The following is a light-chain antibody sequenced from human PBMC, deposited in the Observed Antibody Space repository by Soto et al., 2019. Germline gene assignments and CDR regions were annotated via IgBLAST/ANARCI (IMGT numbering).Light chain of an antibody. CDR3: LLSYSGALYV. J-gene: IGLJ1*01. Sequence: QAVVTQEPSLTVSPGGTVTLTCGSSTGAVTSGHYPYWFQQKPGQAPRTLFYDTSNKHSWTPARFSGSLLGGKAALTLSGAQPEDEAEYYCLLSYSGALYVFGTGTKLTVL. V-gene: IGLV7-46*01. CDR2: DTS. CDR1: TGAVTSGHY.